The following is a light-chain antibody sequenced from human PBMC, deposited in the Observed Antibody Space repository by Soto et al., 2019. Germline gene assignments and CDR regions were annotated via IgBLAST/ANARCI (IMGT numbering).Light chain of an antibody. CDR3: TQDTGWPWT. CDR1: QSLVFGDGNTY. J-gene: IGKJ1*01. Sequence: DVVLTQSPLSLPVTLGQPASISCSSSQSLVFGDGNTYLNWFHQRPGQSPRRLIYKVSNRDSGGPDRFSGSGSGTNFTLKISRVEPEDVGVYYCTQDTGWPWTVGQGTKVEIK. V-gene: IGKV2-30*01. CDR2: KVS.